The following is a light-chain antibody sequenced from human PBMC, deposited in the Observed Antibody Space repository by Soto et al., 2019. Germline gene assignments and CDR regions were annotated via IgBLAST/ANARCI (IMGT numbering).Light chain of an antibody. J-gene: IGLJ1*01. CDR2: EVS. CDR1: SSDVGLYDY. CDR3: CSYTSSDTYV. V-gene: IGLV2-14*01. Sequence: QSVLTQPASVTGSPGQSITISCTGTSSDVGLYDYVPWYQQYPGKVPKLIIYEVSNRPSGISDRFSGSKSGNTASLTISRLQSEDEADYYCCSYTSSDTYVFGTGTKVTVL.